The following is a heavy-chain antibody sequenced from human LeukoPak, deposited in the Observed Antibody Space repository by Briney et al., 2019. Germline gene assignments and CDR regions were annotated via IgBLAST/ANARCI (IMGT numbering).Heavy chain of an antibody. J-gene: IGHJ4*02. CDR1: LGTFSRYA. Sequence: SVTVSCMRSLGTFSRYAIRWVRPAPGQGGEWMGRIIPILGLANYAQKFQGRVKITAQESTRTAYRELSSLRSEYPAVYQCARESSSSWSYGPFDHLGQGTLVPVSS. CDR2: IIPILGLA. V-gene: IGHV1-69*04. CDR3: ARESSSSWSYGPFDH. D-gene: IGHD6-13*01.